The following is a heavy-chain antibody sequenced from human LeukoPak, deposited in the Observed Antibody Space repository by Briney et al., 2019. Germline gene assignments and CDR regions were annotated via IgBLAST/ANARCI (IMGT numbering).Heavy chain of an antibody. CDR1: GYSISGGYY. Sequence: KPSETLSLTCAVSGYSISGGYYWGWIRQPPGKGLEWIGSIYHSGSTYYNPSLKSRVTISVDTSKNQFSLKLSFVTAADTAVYYCARHPTAATIDYWGQGTLVTVSS. J-gene: IGHJ4*02. V-gene: IGHV4-38-2*01. CDR2: IYHSGST. D-gene: IGHD2-15*01. CDR3: ARHPTAATIDY.